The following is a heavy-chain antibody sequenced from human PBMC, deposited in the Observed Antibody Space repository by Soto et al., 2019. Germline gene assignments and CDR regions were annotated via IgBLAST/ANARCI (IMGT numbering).Heavy chain of an antibody. J-gene: IGHJ5*02. Sequence: ASAKVSCKASGYPLTAKYLHWVRQVPGQGLEWMGWINPSSGGTKEAQKFRGRVTMTRDTSISAAYMELSRLTSDDTAVYYCAKGGSSWTEWFDPWGQGTLVTVSS. V-gene: IGHV1-2*02. CDR2: INPSSGGT. D-gene: IGHD6-13*01. CDR1: GYPLTAKY. CDR3: AKGGSSWTEWFDP.